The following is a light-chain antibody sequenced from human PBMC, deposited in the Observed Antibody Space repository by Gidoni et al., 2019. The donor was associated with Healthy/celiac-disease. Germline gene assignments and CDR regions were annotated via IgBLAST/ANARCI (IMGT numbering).Light chain of an antibody. CDR3: QQYGSSPPYT. CDR2: GAS. CDR1: QSVSSSY. Sequence: EIVLTQSPGTLPLSPGEGATLSCRASQSVSSSYLAWYQQKPGQAPRLLIYGASSRATGIPDRFSGSGSGTDFTLTISRLEPEDFAVYYCQQYGSSPPYTFGQGTKLEIK. J-gene: IGKJ2*01. V-gene: IGKV3-20*01.